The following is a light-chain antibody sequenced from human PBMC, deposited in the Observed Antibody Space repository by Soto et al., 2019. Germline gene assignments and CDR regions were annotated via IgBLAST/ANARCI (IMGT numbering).Light chain of an antibody. J-gene: IGLJ1*01. CDR2: EVS. CDR3: SSYTTISTLEF. CDR1: SSDVGGYKF. Sequence: QSALTQPASVSGSPGQSITISCTGTSSDVGGYKFVSWYQQHPDKAPKLMIYEVSNRPSGVSNRFSGSKSGNTASLTISGLQDEDEADYYCSSYTTISTLEFFGTGTKLTVL. V-gene: IGLV2-14*01.